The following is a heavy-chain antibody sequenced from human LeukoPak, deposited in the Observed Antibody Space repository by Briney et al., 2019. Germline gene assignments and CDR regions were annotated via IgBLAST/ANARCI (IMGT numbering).Heavy chain of an antibody. D-gene: IGHD4-11*01. CDR1: GYTFTSYG. Sequence: ASVKVSCKASGYTFTSYGISWVRQAPGQGLEWMGWISAYNGNTNYAQKLQGRVTMTRDTSTSTVNMELSSLRSEDTALYYCARGRTVTNDFDVWGRGTLVTVSS. CDR3: ARGRTVTNDFDV. V-gene: IGHV1-18*01. CDR2: ISAYNGNT. J-gene: IGHJ2*01.